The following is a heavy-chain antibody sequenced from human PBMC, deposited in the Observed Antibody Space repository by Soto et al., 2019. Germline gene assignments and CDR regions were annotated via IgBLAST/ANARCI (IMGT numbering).Heavy chain of an antibody. V-gene: IGHV3-30*18. CDR2: ISYDGSNK. CDR3: AKDVRTGIAAAGTIDY. CDR1: GFTFSSYG. Sequence: GESLKISCAASGFTFSSYGMHWVRQAPGKGLEWVAVISYDGSNKYYADSVKGRFTISRDNSKNTLYLQMNSLRAEDTAVYYCAKDVRTGIAAAGTIDYWGQGTLVTVSS. J-gene: IGHJ4*02. D-gene: IGHD6-13*01.